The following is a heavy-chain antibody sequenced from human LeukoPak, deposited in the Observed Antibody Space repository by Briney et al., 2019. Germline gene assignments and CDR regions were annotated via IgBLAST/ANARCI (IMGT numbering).Heavy chain of an antibody. CDR2: IHYTETT. CDR3: ASPCWV. CDR1: RGSIRRSRSY. V-gene: IGHV4-39*01. D-gene: IGHD3-16*01. Sequence: SETLSLTCAGSRGSIRRSRSYRGSIRQPPGKGLEWIGSIHYTETTHYNPSLKSRVTISLDTSKNQFSLKLSFVTASDTAVYYWASPCWVWGQGALFTVSS. J-gene: IGHJ1*01.